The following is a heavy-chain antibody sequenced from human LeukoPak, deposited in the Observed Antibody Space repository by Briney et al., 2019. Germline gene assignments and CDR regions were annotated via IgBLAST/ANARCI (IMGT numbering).Heavy chain of an antibody. Sequence: TSETLSLTCAVYGGSFSGYYWSWIRQPPGKGLEWIGEINHSGSTNYNPSLKSRVTISVDTSKNQFSLKLSSVTAADTAVYYCAKDSPENWGQGTLVTVSS. CDR2: INHSGST. CDR3: AKDSPEN. J-gene: IGHJ4*02. V-gene: IGHV4-34*01. CDR1: GGSFSGYY.